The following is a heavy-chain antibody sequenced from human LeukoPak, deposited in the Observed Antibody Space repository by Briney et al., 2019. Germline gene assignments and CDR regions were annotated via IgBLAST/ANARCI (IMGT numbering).Heavy chain of an antibody. CDR2: IIPILGTA. CDR3: ARDVYDSSGYYYWFDP. J-gene: IGHJ5*02. Sequence: ASVKASCKASGGTFSSYAISWVRQAPGQGLEWMGGIIPILGTANYAQKFQGRVTITTDESTSTAYMELSSLRSEDTAVYYCARDVYDSSGYYYWFDPWGQGTLVTVSS. D-gene: IGHD3-22*01. V-gene: IGHV1-69*05. CDR1: GGTFSSYA.